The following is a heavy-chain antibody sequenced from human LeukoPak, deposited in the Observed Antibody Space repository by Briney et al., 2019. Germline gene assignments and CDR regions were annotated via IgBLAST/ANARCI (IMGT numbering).Heavy chain of an antibody. V-gene: IGHV3-7*01. CDR2: IKPDESEK. CDR1: GFTFDNYY. CDR3: ARTRRYSNDWPHAFDL. D-gene: IGHD6-19*01. Sequence: QTGGSLRLSCAASGFTFDNYYMNWVRQAPGKGLEWVANIKPDESEKYFVDSVKGRFTISRDNAKNSLYLQMNTVRADDTAVYYCARTRRYSNDWPHAFDLWGQGTMVTVSS. J-gene: IGHJ3*01.